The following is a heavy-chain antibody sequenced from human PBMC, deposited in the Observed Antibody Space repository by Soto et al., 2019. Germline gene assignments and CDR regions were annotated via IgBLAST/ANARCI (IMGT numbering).Heavy chain of an antibody. J-gene: IGHJ5*02. Sequence: GASVKVSCKASGGTFSSYTISWVRQAPGQGLEWMGRIIPILGIANYAQKFQGRVTITADKSTSTAYMELSSLRSEDTAVYYCARGDPSRIAAARPNWFDPWGQGTLVTVSS. CDR3: ARGDPSRIAAARPNWFDP. D-gene: IGHD6-13*01. CDR2: IIPILGIA. CDR1: GGTFSSYT. V-gene: IGHV1-69*02.